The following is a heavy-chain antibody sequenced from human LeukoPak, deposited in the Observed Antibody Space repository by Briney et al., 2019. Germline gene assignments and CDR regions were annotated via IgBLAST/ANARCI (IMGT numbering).Heavy chain of an antibody. CDR3: VTGFTTMAVDYFDY. Sequence: ASVKASYKVSGKTLSDLSIHWLRQPPGKGLEWLGGSDPEDGERIYAQMFQGRVTMTEDTSIDTAYMELSSLRSEDTAVYYCVTGFTTMAVDYFDYWGQGTLVTVSP. CDR1: GKTLSDLS. D-gene: IGHD5-18*01. J-gene: IGHJ4*02. V-gene: IGHV1-24*01. CDR2: SDPEDGER.